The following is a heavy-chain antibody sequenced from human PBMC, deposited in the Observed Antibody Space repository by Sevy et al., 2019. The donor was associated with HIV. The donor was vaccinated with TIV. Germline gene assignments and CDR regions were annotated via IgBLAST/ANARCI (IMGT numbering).Heavy chain of an antibody. D-gene: IGHD2-2*01. Sequence: GRSLRLSCAASGFTFSNYGMHWVRQAPGKGLEWVALISYDGSNKYYADSVKGRFTISRDNSKNTLYLQMGSLRAEDTAVYYCAKGPHSTTSNPGEYYYYYGMDVWGQGTTVTVSS. V-gene: IGHV3-30*18. J-gene: IGHJ6*02. CDR3: AKGPHSTTSNPGEYYYYYGMDV. CDR1: GFTFSNYG. CDR2: ISYDGSNK.